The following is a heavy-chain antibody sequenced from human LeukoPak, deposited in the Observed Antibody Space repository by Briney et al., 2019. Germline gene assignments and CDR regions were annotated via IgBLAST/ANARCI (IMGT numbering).Heavy chain of an antibody. V-gene: IGHV3-48*03. CDR2: ISDSGRTT. J-gene: IGHJ6*02. D-gene: IGHD6-13*01. CDR1: GLTFSNFK. CDR3: ARRLRGDSSSWYVPSYGMDV. Sequence: HPGGSLRLSCAVSGLTFSNFKMNWVRQAPGKGLEWVSYISDSGRTTFYADSVKGRFTISRDNAKNSLYLQMSSLRVEDTAVYYCARRLRGDSSSWYVPSYGMDVWGQGTTVTVSS.